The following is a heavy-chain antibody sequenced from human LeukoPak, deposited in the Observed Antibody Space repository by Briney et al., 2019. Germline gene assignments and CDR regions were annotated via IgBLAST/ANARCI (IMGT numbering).Heavy chain of an antibody. D-gene: IGHD3-3*01. J-gene: IGHJ3*02. V-gene: IGHV1-24*01. CDR2: FDPEDGET. CDR1: GYTLTELS. Sequence: ASVKVSCKVSGYTLTELSMHWVRQAPGKGLGWMGGFDPEDGETIYAQKFQGRVTMTEDTSTDAAYMELSSLRSEDTAVYYCATDPFITIFGVVTGRAFDIWGQGTMVTVSS. CDR3: ATDPFITIFGVVTGRAFDI.